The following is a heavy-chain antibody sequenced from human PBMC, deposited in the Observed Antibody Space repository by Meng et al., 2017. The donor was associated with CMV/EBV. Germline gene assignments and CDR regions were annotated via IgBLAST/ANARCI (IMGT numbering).Heavy chain of an antibody. V-gene: IGHV1-46*01. D-gene: IGHD3-16*01. J-gene: IGHJ6*02. CDR2: INPSGGST. CDR1: GYTFTSYY. Sequence: ASVKVSCKASGYTFTSYYMHWVRQAPGQGLEWMGIINPSGGSTSYAQKFQGRVTMTRDTFTSTVYMELSSLRSEDTAVYYCARDSITRPWDYYYGMDVWGQGTTVTVSS. CDR3: ARDSITRPWDYYYGMDV.